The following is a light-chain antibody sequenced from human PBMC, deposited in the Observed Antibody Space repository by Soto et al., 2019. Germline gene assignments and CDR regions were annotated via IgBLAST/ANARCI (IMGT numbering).Light chain of an antibody. CDR1: QSISSS. Sequence: EIVLTQSPATLSLSPGERATLSCRASQSISSSLAWSQQKPGQAPRLLIYDASTRATGFPARFSGSGSWTDFTLTIGSLETEDFAVYYCQQRSEWPRTFGQGTKVEIK. CDR3: QQRSEWPRT. V-gene: IGKV3-11*01. J-gene: IGKJ1*01. CDR2: DAS.